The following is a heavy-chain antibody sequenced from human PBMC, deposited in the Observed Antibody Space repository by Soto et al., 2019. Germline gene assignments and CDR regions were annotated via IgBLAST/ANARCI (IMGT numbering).Heavy chain of an antibody. CDR2: ISSSGSTI. CDR1: GGTFSDYY. D-gene: IGHD2-2*01. CDR3: ARDTEYCRSTSCDIDY. Sequence: VVSLRLSCGASGGTFSDYYISWIRQAPGKGLEWVSYISSSGSTIYYADSVKGRFTISRDNAKNSLYLQMNSLRAEDTAVYYCARDTEYCRSTSCDIDYWGQGTLVTVSS. J-gene: IGHJ4*02. V-gene: IGHV3-11*01.